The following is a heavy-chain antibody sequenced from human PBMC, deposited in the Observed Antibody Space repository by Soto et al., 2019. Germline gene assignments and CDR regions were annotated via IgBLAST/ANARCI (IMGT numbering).Heavy chain of an antibody. J-gene: IGHJ4*02. CDR3: ERSVAGTDY. CDR2: MNPNSGNT. CDR1: GYTFTSYD. D-gene: IGHD6-19*01. Sequence: QVQLVQFGAEVKKPGASVKVSCKASGYTFTSYDINWVRQATGQGLEWMGWMNPNSGNTGYAQMFQGIVTMTRNTSLSTAYMELSSLRYEDTAVYYCERSVAGTDYWGQETLVTVSS. V-gene: IGHV1-8*01.